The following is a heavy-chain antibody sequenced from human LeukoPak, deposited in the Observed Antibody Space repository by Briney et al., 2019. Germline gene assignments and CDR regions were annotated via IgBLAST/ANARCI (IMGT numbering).Heavy chain of an antibody. D-gene: IGHD2-2*01. CDR3: ARDSGQLLSGYYFDY. J-gene: IGHJ4*02. Sequence: GGSLRLSCAASGFTVSSSYMSWVRQAPGKGLEWVSVIFSGGNTYYADFVKGRFTISRDNSKNTLYLQMNSLRADDTAVYYCARDSGQLLSGYYFDYWGQGTLVTVSS. CDR1: GFTVSSSY. CDR2: IFSGGNT. V-gene: IGHV3-53*01.